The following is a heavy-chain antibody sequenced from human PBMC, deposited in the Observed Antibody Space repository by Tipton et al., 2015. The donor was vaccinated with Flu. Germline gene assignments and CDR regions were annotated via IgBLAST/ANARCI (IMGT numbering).Heavy chain of an antibody. Sequence: TLSLTCTVSGGSISSYYWSWIRQPPGKGLEWVGYIYSSGSTNYNPSLKSRVTISVDTSENQFSLKLSSVTAADTAVYYCARLTGGYDVDSWGQGTLVTVSS. D-gene: IGHD5-18*01. CDR1: GGSISSYY. V-gene: IGHV4-59*08. J-gene: IGHJ4*02. CDR2: IYSSGST. CDR3: ARLTGGYDVDS.